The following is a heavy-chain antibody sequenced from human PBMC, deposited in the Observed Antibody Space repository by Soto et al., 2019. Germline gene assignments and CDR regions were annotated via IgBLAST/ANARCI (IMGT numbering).Heavy chain of an antibody. V-gene: IGHV3-30*18. CDR1: GFTFSSYG. CDR3: AKVGDWSTPPLYYYGMDV. Sequence: QVQLVESGGGVVQPGRSLRLSCAASGFTFSSYGMHWVRQAPGKGLEWVAVISYDGSNKYYADSVKGRFTISRDNSKNTLYLQMNSLRAEDTAVYYCAKVGDWSTPPLYYYGMDVWGQGTTVTVSS. CDR2: ISYDGSNK. D-gene: IGHD1-1*01. J-gene: IGHJ6*02.